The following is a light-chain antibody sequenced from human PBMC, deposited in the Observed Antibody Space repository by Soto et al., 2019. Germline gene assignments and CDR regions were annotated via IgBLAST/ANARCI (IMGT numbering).Light chain of an antibody. CDR1: SHDVGNYNL. V-gene: IGLV2-23*01. CDR2: EDA. CDR3: CSNVVGGVDG. Sequence: QSALAQPASVSGSPGQSITISCTGTSHDVGNYNLVTWPQQHPGKAPKLMIYEDAKRPSGVSYRFSGSKSRNTDFLTSSGIQAEEEADDYCCSNVVGGVDGFRRGTKGTVL. J-gene: IGLJ1*01.